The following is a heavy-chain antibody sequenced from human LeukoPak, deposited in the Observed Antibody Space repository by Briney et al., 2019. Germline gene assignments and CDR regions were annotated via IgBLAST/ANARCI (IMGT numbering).Heavy chain of an antibody. Sequence: PSETLSLTCASYGGSFSGYYCSWIRQSPGKGLEWIGEINRSGSTNYNPSLKSRVTISGDTSKNQISLKLTSVTAADTAVYYCARAYGSGNMWGQGTLVTVSS. J-gene: IGHJ4*02. CDR2: INRSGST. D-gene: IGHD3-10*01. V-gene: IGHV4-34*01. CDR1: GGSFSGYY. CDR3: ARAYGSGNM.